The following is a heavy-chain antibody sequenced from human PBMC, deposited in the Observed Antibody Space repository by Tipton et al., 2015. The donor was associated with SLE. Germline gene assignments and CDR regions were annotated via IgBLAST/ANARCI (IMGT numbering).Heavy chain of an antibody. D-gene: IGHD2-15*01. CDR3: ARHVGVAYYYAMDV. CDR2: ISYTETT. Sequence: TLSLTCTVSGGSISGYHWSWLRQPPGKGLEWIGYISYTETTKYNPPLESRVIISVDTSKNQFSLRLSSVTAADTAMYYCARHVGVAYYYAMDVWGQGTTVVISS. V-gene: IGHV4-59*08. CDR1: GGSISGYH. J-gene: IGHJ6*02.